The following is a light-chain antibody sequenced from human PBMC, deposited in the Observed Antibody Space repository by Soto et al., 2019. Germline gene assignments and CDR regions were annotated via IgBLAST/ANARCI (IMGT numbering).Light chain of an antibody. CDR1: EDVSSK. CDR2: DAS. Sequence: IFMTQSPATLSVSPGGRATLSCRASEDVSSKLAWYQQKPGLPPRLVIYDASTRATGIPGRFSGSGSGKDLNRTISGLQSEDFAIYYCLQYDTWPLGTFGQGTKVEI. J-gene: IGKJ1*01. V-gene: IGKV3-15*01. CDR3: LQYDTWPLGT.